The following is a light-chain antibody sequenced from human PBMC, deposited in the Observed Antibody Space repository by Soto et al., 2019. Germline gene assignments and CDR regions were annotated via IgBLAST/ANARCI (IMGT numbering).Light chain of an antibody. Sequence: MQMTQSPSSVSASVGDRVTITCRASQGISGWLAWYQQKPGKAPKLLIYATSTFQSGVPPRFSGCASATDFTLSLSSLEPVYFATYYCLQSNNFPPLTFGVGTKVEIK. CDR2: ATS. J-gene: IGKJ4*01. V-gene: IGKV1-12*01. CDR1: QGISGW. CDR3: LQSNNFPPLT.